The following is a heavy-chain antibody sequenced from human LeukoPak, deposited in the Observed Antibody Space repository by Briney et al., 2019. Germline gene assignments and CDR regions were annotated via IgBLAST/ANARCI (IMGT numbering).Heavy chain of an antibody. Sequence: PGGSLRLSCAVSGFTFSSYAMSWVRQAPGKGLEWVAVIWYDGSNKYYADSVKGRFTISRDNSKNTLYLQMNSLRAEDTAVYYCARDDRSIAARRYYYYGMDVWGQGTTVTVSS. D-gene: IGHD6-6*01. CDR2: IWYDGSNK. CDR3: ARDDRSIAARRYYYYGMDV. J-gene: IGHJ6*02. CDR1: GFTFSSYA. V-gene: IGHV3-33*08.